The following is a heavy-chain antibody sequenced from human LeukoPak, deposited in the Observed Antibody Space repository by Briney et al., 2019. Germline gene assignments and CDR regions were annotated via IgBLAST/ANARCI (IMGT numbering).Heavy chain of an antibody. CDR1: GYTFTSYD. V-gene: IGHV1-8*02. CDR2: RNSNSGNT. D-gene: IGHD6-6*01. CDR3: ARGKAARTSPVFDP. Sequence: GASVKVSCKASGYTFTSYDINWVRQATDQGLAWMEWRNSNSGNTGYAKKFKGRVTMTRNTSIRTAYMELSSLRSENTAVYYWARGKAARTSPVFDPWGQGTLVTVSS. J-gene: IGHJ5*02.